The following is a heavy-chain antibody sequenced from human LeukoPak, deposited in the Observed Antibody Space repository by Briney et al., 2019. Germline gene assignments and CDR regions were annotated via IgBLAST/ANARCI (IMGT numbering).Heavy chain of an antibody. CDR1: GASINNYY. D-gene: IGHD4-23*01. V-gene: IGHV4-59*04. CDR3: ATRPTPPYYYYYMDV. J-gene: IGHJ6*03. CDR2: IYYGGTI. Sequence: SETLSLTCTVSGASINNYYWSWIRQPPGKGLEWIGYIYYGGTINYNSSLRSRVIISADTSKNQFSLKLSSVTAADTAVYYCATRPTPPYYYYYMDVWGKGTTVTVSS.